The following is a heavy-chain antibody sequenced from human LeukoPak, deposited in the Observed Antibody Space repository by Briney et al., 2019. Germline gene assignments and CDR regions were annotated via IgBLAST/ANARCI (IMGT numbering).Heavy chain of an antibody. CDR3: ARGPGYGGNSTLDY. Sequence: SETLSLTCAVYGGSFSGYYWSWIRQPPGKGLEWIGEINHSGSTNYNPSLKSRVIISVDTSKNQFSLKLSSATAADAAVYYCARGPGYGGNSTLDYWGQGTLVTVSS. CDR2: INHSGST. D-gene: IGHD4-23*01. J-gene: IGHJ4*02. CDR1: GGSFSGYY. V-gene: IGHV4-34*01.